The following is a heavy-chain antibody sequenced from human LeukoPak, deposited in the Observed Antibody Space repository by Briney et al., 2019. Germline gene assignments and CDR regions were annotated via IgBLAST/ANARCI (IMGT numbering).Heavy chain of an antibody. V-gene: IGHV4-30-4*01. J-gene: IGHJ3*02. CDR2: IYYSGST. CDR3: ATVLYYYDSSGYYRPDAFDI. CDR1: GGSISIGDYY. Sequence: SQTLCLTCTVSGGSISIGDYYRSWIRQPPGKGLEWIGYIYYSGSTYYNPSLKSRVTISVDTSKNQFSLKLSSVTAADTAVYYCATVLYYYDSSGYYRPDAFDIWGQGTMVTDSS. D-gene: IGHD3-22*01.